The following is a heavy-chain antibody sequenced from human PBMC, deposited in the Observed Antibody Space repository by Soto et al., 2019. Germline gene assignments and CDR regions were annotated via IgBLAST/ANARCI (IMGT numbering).Heavy chain of an antibody. CDR3: AREGAGGSYVGISFDY. D-gene: IGHD1-26*01. Sequence: PGGSLRLSCTGSGFTLSDHYIDWVRQVPGKGLEWVGRSRDKAQGYSTTYAASVKGRFTTSRDESKNSVYLQMNSLRAEDTAVYCCAREGAGGSYVGISFDYWGQGTLVTVSS. J-gene: IGHJ4*02. CDR2: SRDKAQGYST. CDR1: GFTLSDHY. V-gene: IGHV3-72*01.